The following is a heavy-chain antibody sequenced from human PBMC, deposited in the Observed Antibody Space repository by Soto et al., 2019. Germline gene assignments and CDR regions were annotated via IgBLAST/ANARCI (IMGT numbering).Heavy chain of an antibody. V-gene: IGHV4-39*01. CDR2: IYYSGST. D-gene: IGHD4-17*01. Sequence: QLQLQESGPGLVKPSETLSLTCTVSGGSISSSSSYWGWIRQPPGKGLEWIGYIYYSGSTSYNPSLKSRVTISVYTPKNQCYRNMNSVTAADTAVYYCARHLRGAATVTSVITGFDPWGHGALVTGSS. J-gene: IGHJ5*02. CDR3: ARHLRGAATVTSVITGFDP. CDR1: GGSISSSSSY.